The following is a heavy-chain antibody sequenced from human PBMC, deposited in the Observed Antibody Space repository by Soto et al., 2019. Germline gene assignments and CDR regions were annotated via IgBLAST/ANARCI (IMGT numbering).Heavy chain of an antibody. CDR1: GFTFSTYY. V-gene: IGHV3-74*01. D-gene: IGHD1-1*01. CDR2: TCRYGREL. J-gene: IGHJ4*02. Sequence: VGSLRLSCAASGFTFSTYYMHWVRHTPGTGLVWVSRTCRYGRELYYADSVKGRFTISRDDAKNTLYPQMDSLRVEDTGIYYCVRGTTAWRGMDYWGQGALVTVSS. CDR3: VRGTTAWRGMDY.